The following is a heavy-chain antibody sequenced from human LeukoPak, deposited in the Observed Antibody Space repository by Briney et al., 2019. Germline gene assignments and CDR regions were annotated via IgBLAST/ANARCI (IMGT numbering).Heavy chain of an antibody. V-gene: IGHV3-30*03. CDR3: ATTTLLWSYCFDY. D-gene: IGHD3-10*01. Sequence: GSLRLSCAASGFTFSSYGMHWVRQAPGKGLEWVAVISYDGSNKYYADSVKGRFTISRDNSKNTLYLQMNSLGAEDTAVYYCATTTLLWSYCFDYWGQGTLVTVSS. J-gene: IGHJ4*02. CDR2: ISYDGSNK. CDR1: GFTFSSYG.